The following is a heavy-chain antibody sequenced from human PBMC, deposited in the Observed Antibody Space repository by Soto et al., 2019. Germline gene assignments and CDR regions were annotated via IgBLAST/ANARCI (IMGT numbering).Heavy chain of an antibody. Sequence: QVQLVQSGAEVRKPGSSVKVSCKASGGTLNIYAISWVRQARGQGLEWMGGINPIFATPNTAQKFLDRVTLTADESTNTAFMELRSLRPDDTAVYYCAGSNRYETSGYLRHWGQGTLVSVSS. CDR1: GGTLNIYA. D-gene: IGHD3-22*01. CDR2: INPIFATP. J-gene: IGHJ4*02. V-gene: IGHV1-69*12. CDR3: AGSNRYETSGYLRH.